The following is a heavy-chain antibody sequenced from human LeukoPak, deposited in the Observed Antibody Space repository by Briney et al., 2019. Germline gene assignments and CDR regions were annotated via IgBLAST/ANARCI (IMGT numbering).Heavy chain of an antibody. CDR1: GGSISSTDYY. CDR3: ARRLMTTVIRGHFDY. D-gene: IGHD4-17*01. Sequence: SETLSLTCTVSGGSISSTDYYWGWIRQPPGKRLEWIGTIYYSGDTYYSPSLKSRITISRDTSKNLFSLKLSSVTAADTAVYYCARRLMTTVIRGHFDYWGQGTLVTVSS. V-gene: IGHV4-39*01. J-gene: IGHJ4*02. CDR2: IYYSGDT.